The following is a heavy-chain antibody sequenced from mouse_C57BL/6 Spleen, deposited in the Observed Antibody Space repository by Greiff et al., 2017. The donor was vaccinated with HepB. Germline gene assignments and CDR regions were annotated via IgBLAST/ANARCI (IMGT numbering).Heavy chain of an antibody. CDR1: GYAFSSSW. D-gene: IGHD1-1*01. V-gene: IGHV1-82*01. CDR2: IYPGDGDT. CDR3: ARDYYGSRYFDV. Sequence: LVESGPELVKPGASVKISCKASGYAFSSSWMNWVKQRPGKGLEWIGRIYPGDGDTNYNGKFKGKATLTADKSSSTAYMQLSSLTSEDSAVYFCARDYYGSRYFDVWGTGTTVTVSS. J-gene: IGHJ1*03.